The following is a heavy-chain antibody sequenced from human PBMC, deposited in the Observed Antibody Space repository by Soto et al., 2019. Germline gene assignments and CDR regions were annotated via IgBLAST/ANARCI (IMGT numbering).Heavy chain of an antibody. CDR2: ISSSGSTI. V-gene: IGHV3-48*03. D-gene: IGHD2-2*01. CDR3: AREGGYCSSTSCYALGYYYYGMDV. Sequence: PGGSLRLSCAASGFTFSSYEMNWVRQAPGKGLEWVSYISSSGSTIYYAGSVKGRFTISRDNAKNSLYLQMNSLRAEDTAVYYCAREGGYCSSTSCYALGYYYYGMDVWGQGTTVTVSS. CDR1: GFTFSSYE. J-gene: IGHJ6*02.